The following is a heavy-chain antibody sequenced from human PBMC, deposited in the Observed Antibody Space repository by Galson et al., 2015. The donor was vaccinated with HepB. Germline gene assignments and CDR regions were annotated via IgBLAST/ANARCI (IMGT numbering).Heavy chain of an antibody. V-gene: IGHV3-66*01. J-gene: IGHJ6*02. Sequence: SLRLSCAASGFTVSSNYMSWVRQAPGKGLEWVSVIYSGGSTYYADSVKGRFTISRDNSKNTLYLQMNSLRAEDTAVYYCAGYLTPGDYYYYYGMDVWGQGTTVTVSS. CDR3: AGYLTPGDYYYYYGMDV. CDR1: GFTVSSNY. D-gene: IGHD4-23*01. CDR2: IYSGGST.